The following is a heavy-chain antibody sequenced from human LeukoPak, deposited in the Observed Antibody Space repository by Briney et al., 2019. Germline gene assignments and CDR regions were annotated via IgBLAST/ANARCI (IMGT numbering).Heavy chain of an antibody. D-gene: IGHD6-13*01. CDR3: ARDHSSSSQLLDY. J-gene: IGHJ4*02. CDR2: ISAYNGNT. Sequence: WASVKVSCKASGYTFTSYGISWVRQAPGQGLEWMGWISAYNGNTNYAQKLQGRVTMTTDTSTNTAYIELRSLRSDDTAVYYCARDHSSSSQLLDYWGQGTLVTVSS. V-gene: IGHV1-18*01. CDR1: GYTFTSYG.